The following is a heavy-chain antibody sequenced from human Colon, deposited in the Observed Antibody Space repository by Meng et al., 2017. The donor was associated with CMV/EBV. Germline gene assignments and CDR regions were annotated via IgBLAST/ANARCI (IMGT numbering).Heavy chain of an antibody. J-gene: IGHJ4*02. V-gene: IGHV1-69*05. Sequence: SVKVSCKASGGTFSRYCISWVRQAPGQGLEWMGGILPMIDTANYAQKYQGRVTLTTDESTSTAYMELGRLRSEDTAIYYCGRDVKTYSYGIFYSWGKGTLFTAPQ. D-gene: IGHD5-18*01. CDR2: ILPMIDTA. CDR1: GGTFSRYC. CDR3: GRDVKTYSYGIFYS.